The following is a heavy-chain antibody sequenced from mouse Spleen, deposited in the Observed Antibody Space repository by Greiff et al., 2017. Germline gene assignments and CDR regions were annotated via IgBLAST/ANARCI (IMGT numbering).Heavy chain of an antibody. J-gene: IGHJ4*01. CDR1: GFTFSSYG. CDR3: ARDGYDGSFYAMDY. D-gene: IGHD2-2*01. Sequence: EVKVEESGGGLVQPGGSLKLSCAASGFTFSSYGMSWVRQTPDKRLELVATINSNGGSTYYPDSVKGRFTISRDNAKNTLYLQMSSLKSEDTAMYYCARDGYDGSFYAMDYWGQGTSVTVSS. CDR2: INSNGGST. V-gene: IGHV5-6-3*01.